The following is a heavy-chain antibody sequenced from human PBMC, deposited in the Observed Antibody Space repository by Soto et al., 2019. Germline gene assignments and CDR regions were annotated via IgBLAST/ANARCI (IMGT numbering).Heavy chain of an antibody. CDR1: GFTFSTFA. CDR3: AKEATVCIGGISHSSDHYYAMDV. D-gene: IGHD2-15*01. J-gene: IGHJ6*01. V-gene: IGHV3-23*01. Sequence: EVQLLESGGALVQAGESLRLSCAASGFTFSTFAMTWVRQAPGKGLEWVSAISGSGDATYYADSVKGRFTISRDNSRNTVYLQMSTLRVEDTAVYYCAKEATVCIGGISHSSDHYYAMDVWGQGTTVSVSS. CDR2: ISGSGDAT.